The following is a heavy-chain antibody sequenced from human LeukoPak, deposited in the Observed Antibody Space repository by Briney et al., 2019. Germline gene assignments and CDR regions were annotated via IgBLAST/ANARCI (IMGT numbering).Heavy chain of an antibody. Sequence: PGGSLRLSCAASGFTFSGYAMSWVRQAPGKGLEWVSAISGSGGSTYYADSVKGRFTISRDNSKNTLYLQMNSLRAEDTAVYYCAKVPAAYNWFDPWGQGTLVTVSS. CDR2: ISGSGGST. CDR1: GFTFSGYA. D-gene: IGHD2-2*01. CDR3: AKVPAAYNWFDP. V-gene: IGHV3-23*01. J-gene: IGHJ5*02.